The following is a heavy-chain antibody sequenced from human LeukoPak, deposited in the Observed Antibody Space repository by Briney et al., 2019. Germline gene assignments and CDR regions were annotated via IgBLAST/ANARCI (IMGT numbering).Heavy chain of an antibody. J-gene: IGHJ6*03. CDR2: IYYSGST. Sequence: SETLSLTCTVSGGSISSSSYYWGWIRQPPGKGLEWIGSIYYSGSTYYNPSLKSRVTISVDTSKNQFSLKLSSVTAADTAVYYCARARGYYDSSGYYPNYYYYMDVWGKGTTVTISS. V-gene: IGHV4-39*07. CDR1: GGSISSSSYY. CDR3: ARARGYYDSSGYYPNYYYYMDV. D-gene: IGHD3-22*01.